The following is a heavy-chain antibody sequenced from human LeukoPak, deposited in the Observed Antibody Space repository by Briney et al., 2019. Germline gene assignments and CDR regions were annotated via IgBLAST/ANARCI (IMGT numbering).Heavy chain of an antibody. V-gene: IGHV3-15*01. CDR1: GFTFKHAW. J-gene: IGHJ4*02. CDR3: TWVGARYYFDY. Sequence: GGSLRLSCAASGFTFKHAWMSWVRQAPGKGLEWVGRIKSKTNGGTTDYAAPVKGRFTISRDDSKNTLYLQMNSLKTEDTAVYYCTWVGARYYFDYWGQGTLVTVSS. D-gene: IGHD1-26*01. CDR2: IKSKTNGGTT.